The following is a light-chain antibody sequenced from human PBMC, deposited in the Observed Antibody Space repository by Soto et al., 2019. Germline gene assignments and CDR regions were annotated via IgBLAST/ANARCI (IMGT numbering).Light chain of an antibody. CDR3: QQFGSSPWT. CDR1: QSFGSSY. V-gene: IGKV3-20*01. Sequence: EIVLTQSPGTLSLYPGDRATLSCRASQSFGSSYLAWYQKKPGQAPRLLIFGASTRATGIPDRFSGSGSRTDFTLTISRLEPEDFAVYYCQQFGSSPWTFGQGTKVEIK. CDR2: GAS. J-gene: IGKJ1*01.